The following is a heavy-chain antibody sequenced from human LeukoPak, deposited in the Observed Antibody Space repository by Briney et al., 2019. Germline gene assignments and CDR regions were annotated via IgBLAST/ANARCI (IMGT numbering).Heavy chain of an antibody. Sequence: SETLSLTSTVSGGSISSSYWSWIRQPPGKGLEWIGYIYYSGSTNYNPSLKSRVTISVDTSKNQFSLKLSSVTAADTAVYYCARYNYDFWSGYSKWFDPWGQGTLVTVSS. V-gene: IGHV4-59*01. D-gene: IGHD3-3*01. CDR3: ARYNYDFWSGYSKWFDP. CDR1: GGSISSSY. J-gene: IGHJ5*02. CDR2: IYYSGST.